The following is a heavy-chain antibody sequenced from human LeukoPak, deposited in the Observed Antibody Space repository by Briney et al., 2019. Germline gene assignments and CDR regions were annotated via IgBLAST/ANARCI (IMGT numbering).Heavy chain of an antibody. Sequence: GGSLRLSCAASGFTFSSYAMSWVRQAPGKGLEWVSAIGGSDGSTYYADSVKGRFTISRDNSKNTLSLQMNGLRVEDTAVYYCAKVMPPGRIRFYSYYMDVWGKGTTVTVS. CDR1: GFTFSSYA. D-gene: IGHD2-15*01. V-gene: IGHV3-23*01. J-gene: IGHJ6*03. CDR2: IGGSDGST. CDR3: AKVMPPGRIRFYSYYMDV.